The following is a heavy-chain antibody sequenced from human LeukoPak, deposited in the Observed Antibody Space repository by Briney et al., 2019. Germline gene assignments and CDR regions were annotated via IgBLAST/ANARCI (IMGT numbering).Heavy chain of an antibody. D-gene: IGHD3-22*01. CDR2: IKQDGSEK. Sequence: GGSLRLSCAASGFTFSSYWMSWVRQAPGKGLEWVANIKQDGSEKYYVDSVKGRFTISRDNAKNSLYLQMNSLRAEDTAVYCCARGWAAGGLHYYDSSGYYGIDYWGQGTLVTVSS. CDR3: ARGWAAGGLHYYDSSGYYGIDY. CDR1: GFTFSSYW. V-gene: IGHV3-7*01. J-gene: IGHJ4*02.